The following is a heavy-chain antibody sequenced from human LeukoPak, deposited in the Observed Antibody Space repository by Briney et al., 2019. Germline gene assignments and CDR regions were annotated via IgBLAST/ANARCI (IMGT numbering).Heavy chain of an antibody. D-gene: IGHD1-26*01. CDR3: VKDIGSGSYRYGGYFDY. J-gene: IGHJ4*02. CDR1: GFPFDDKA. CDR2: ISRNSDSK. V-gene: IGHV3-9*03. Sequence: GRSLRLSCAASGFPFDDKAMHWVRQAPGKGLEWVAGISRNSDSKGYPDPVKGRFTISRDNAKNSLYLQMNSLRAEDMALYYCVKDIGSGSYRYGGYFDYWGQGTLVTVSS.